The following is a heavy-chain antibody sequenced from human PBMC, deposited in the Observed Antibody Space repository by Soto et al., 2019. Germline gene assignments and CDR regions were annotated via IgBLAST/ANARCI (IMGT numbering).Heavy chain of an antibody. CDR3: VKGYYYDSSGYYFSAFDI. J-gene: IGHJ3*02. D-gene: IGHD3-22*01. CDR1: GFTFSSYA. Sequence: GGSLRLSCSASGFTFSSYAMHWVRQSPGQGLEYVSAISSNGGSTYYADSVKGRFTISRDNSKNTLYLQMSSLRAEDTAVYYCVKGYYYDSSGYYFSAFDIWGQGTMVTVSS. CDR2: ISSNGGST. V-gene: IGHV3-64D*06.